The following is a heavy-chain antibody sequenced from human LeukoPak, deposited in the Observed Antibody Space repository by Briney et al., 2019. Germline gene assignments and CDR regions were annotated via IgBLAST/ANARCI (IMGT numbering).Heavy chain of an antibody. V-gene: IGHV4-39*02. CDR1: GDSISRSTYY. D-gene: IGHD6-25*01. J-gene: IGHJ4*02. Sequence: SGTLSLTCTVSGDSISRSTYYWAWIRQPPGKGLEWIGSVYYGRSPYFNPSLESRATISVDTSKNHFSLKMSSVTAADTAVYYCARSSGTGTFSYWGQGTLVTVSS. CDR3: ARSSGTGTFSY. CDR2: VYYGRSP.